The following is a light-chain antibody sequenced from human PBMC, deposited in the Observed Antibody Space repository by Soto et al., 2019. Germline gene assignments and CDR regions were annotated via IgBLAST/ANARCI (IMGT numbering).Light chain of an antibody. V-gene: IGLV2-14*01. Sequence: QSVLIQPASVSGSPGQSLTISCTGTSSDVGHYNYVSWYQQHPGKAPKLMIFEVGNRPSGVSYRFSASKSDNTASLTISGLQADDEADYYCCSYTVNSTLVFGGGTKVIVL. CDR3: CSYTVNSTLV. CDR1: SSDVGHYNY. J-gene: IGLJ2*01. CDR2: EVG.